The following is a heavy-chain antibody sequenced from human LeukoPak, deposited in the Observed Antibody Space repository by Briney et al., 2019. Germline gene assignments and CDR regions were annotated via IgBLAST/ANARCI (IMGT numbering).Heavy chain of an antibody. CDR3: ARRTLRSPLDD. D-gene: IGHD4-17*01. CDR1: GASFNGYF. J-gene: IGHJ4*02. V-gene: IGHV4-4*08. Sequence: PSETLSLTCTVSGASFNGYFWDWIRQSPGKGLEWIGYIYDNGNTNYNPSLKSRVTIFLDTSKNQFSLRLSSVTAADTAIYYCARRTLRSPLDDWGQGTLVAVSS. CDR2: IYDNGNT.